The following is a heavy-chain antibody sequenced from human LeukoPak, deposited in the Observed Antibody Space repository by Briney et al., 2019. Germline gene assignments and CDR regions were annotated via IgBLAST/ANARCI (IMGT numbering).Heavy chain of an antibody. CDR2: INPSGGST. V-gene: IGHV1-46*01. J-gene: IGHJ6*02. D-gene: IGHD3-10*01. CDR1: GYTFTSYY. Sequence: ASVKVSCKASGYTFTSYYMHWVRQAPGQGLEWMGIINPSGGSTSYAQKFQGRVTMTRDTSTSTVYMELSSLRSEDTAVYYYARGGSLTRGYYYYGMDVWGQGTTVTVSS. CDR3: ARGGSLTRGYYYYGMDV.